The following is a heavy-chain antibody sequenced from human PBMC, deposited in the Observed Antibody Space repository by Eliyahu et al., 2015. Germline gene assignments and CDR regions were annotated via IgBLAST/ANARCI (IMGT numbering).Heavy chain of an antibody. J-gene: IGHJ4*02. D-gene: IGHD2-21*01. CDR2: ITGGSSSI. CDR3: AKTMPAGVVFDH. Sequence: EVQLVXSGGGLVKPGGSLXLSCAASGFXFSRYSMNWVRQASGKGLEWVSSITGGSSSIHYADSVKGRFTISRDNAKNSLYLQMNSLRAEDTAVYYCAKTMPAGVVFDHWGQGTLVTVSS. V-gene: IGHV3-21*01. CDR1: GFXFSRYS.